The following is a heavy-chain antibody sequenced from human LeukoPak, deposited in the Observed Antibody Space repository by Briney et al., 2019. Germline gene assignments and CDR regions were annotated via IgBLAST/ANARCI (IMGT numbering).Heavy chain of an antibody. CDR3: ASTNYYDSSGFSNWFDP. CDR1: GFTFSNYE. CDR2: ISSSGSI. Sequence: RGSLRLSCAASGFTFSNYEMNWVRQAPGKGLEWVSYISSSGSIYYADSVKGRFTISRDNAKNSLYLQMNSLRAEDTAIYYCASTNYYDSSGFSNWFDPWGQGTLVTVSS. V-gene: IGHV3-48*03. D-gene: IGHD3-22*01. J-gene: IGHJ5*02.